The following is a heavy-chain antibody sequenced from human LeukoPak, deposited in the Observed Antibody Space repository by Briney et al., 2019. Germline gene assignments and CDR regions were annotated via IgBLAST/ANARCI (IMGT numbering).Heavy chain of an antibody. D-gene: IGHD1-14*01. CDR2: VSAENGNT. Sequence: ASVKVSCKASGYTFINYGISWVRQSPGQGLEWMGWVSAENGNTGYVENLQGRVTMTTDTSSSTVYMELRSLRPDDTAVYYCARTKAPPDPWACFDPWGQGTLVTVSS. J-gene: IGHJ5*02. V-gene: IGHV1-18*01. CDR1: GYTFINYG. CDR3: ARTKAPPDPWACFDP.